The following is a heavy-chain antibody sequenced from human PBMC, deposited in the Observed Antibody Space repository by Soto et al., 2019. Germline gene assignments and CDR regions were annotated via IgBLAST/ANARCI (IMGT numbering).Heavy chain of an antibody. V-gene: IGHV3-48*01. Sequence: EVQLVESGGGLVQPGGSLRLSCAASGFTFSSYSMNWVRQAPGKGLEWVSYISSSSSTIYYADSVKGRFTISRDNAKNSRYLQMNSLRAGDTAVYYCARVARDCSSTSCSWYYYMDGWGKGTTVTVSS. CDR3: ARVARDCSSTSCSWYYYMDG. J-gene: IGHJ6*03. CDR2: ISSSSSTI. D-gene: IGHD2-2*01. CDR1: GFTFSSYS.